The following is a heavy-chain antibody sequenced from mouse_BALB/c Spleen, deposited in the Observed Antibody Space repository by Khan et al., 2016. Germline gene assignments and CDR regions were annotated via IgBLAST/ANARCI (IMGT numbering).Heavy chain of an antibody. Sequence: QIQLVQSGPELKKPGETVKISCKASGYTFTNYGMNWVKQAPGKGLKWMGWINTYTGEPTYADDFKGRFAFSLETSASTAYLQINNLKNEDTATYFCARDYVSNRFAYWGQGTLVTVSA. CDR2: INTYTGEP. V-gene: IGHV9-3-1*01. CDR3: ARDYVSNRFAY. D-gene: IGHD1-1*01. CDR1: GYTFTNYG. J-gene: IGHJ3*01.